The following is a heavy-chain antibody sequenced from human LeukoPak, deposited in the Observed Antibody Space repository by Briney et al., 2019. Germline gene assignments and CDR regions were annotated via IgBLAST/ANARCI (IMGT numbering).Heavy chain of an antibody. J-gene: IGHJ4*02. CDR2: INHSGRT. Sequence: SETLSLTCAVYGGSFRGYYWSWLRQPPGKGLEWIGEINHSGRTNYNPSLKSRVTISVDTSRNQFSLKLSSVTAADTAIYYCARGVGFVKIDYWGQGTLVTVSS. CDR1: GGSFRGYY. D-gene: IGHD3-10*01. CDR3: ARGVGFVKIDY. V-gene: IGHV4-34*01.